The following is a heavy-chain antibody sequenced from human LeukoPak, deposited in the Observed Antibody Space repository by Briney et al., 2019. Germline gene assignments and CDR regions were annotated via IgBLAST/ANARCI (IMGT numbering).Heavy chain of an antibody. Sequence: SETLSLTCTVSGGSIRSYYWSWIRQPPGKGLEWIGYIYYSGSTNYNHSLTRRVTISVDTSKNQFSLKLSSVTAADTAVYYCAGKAGYTYGYNYWGQGTLVTVSS. J-gene: IGHJ4*02. V-gene: IGHV4-59*08. CDR3: AGKAGYTYGYNY. CDR1: GGSIRSYY. D-gene: IGHD5-18*01. CDR2: IYYSGST.